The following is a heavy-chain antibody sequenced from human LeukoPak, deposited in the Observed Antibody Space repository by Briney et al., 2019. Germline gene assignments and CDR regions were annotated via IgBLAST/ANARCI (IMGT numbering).Heavy chain of an antibody. CDR3: ARGGGGDWNYLHDAFDI. CDR2: ISPYNEDT. V-gene: IGHV1-18*01. D-gene: IGHD1-7*01. J-gene: IGHJ3*02. CDR1: GYPFTSYD. Sequence: ASVKVSCKASGYPFTSYDINWVRQAPGQGLEWMGWISPYNEDTKFVQKFQGRITLTTDTSTSTAYMELRSLKSDDTAVYYCARGGGGDWNYLHDAFDIWGQGTMVTVSS.